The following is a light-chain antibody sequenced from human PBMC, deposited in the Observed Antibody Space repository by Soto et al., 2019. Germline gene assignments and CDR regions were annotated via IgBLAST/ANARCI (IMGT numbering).Light chain of an antibody. CDR1: QGIGND. CDR3: LQDHSYPLT. Sequence: ALQMTQSPSSLSASVGDRVTITCRASQGIGNDLGWYQQKSGKAPKLLIYAASNLQGGVPSRFSGSGSGTDFTLTISGLQPEDVATYYCLQDHSYPLTFGGGTKVEI. CDR2: AAS. V-gene: IGKV1-6*01. J-gene: IGKJ4*01.